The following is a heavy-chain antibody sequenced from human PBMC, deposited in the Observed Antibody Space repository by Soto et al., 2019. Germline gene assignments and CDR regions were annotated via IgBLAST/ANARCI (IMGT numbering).Heavy chain of an antibody. J-gene: IGHJ4*02. CDR1: GFTFSSYA. CDR2: ISYDGSNK. CDR3: AREVLEWELYYFDY. Sequence: GGSLRLSCAASGFTFSSYAMHWVRQAPGEGLEWVAVISYDGSNKYYADSVKGRFTISRDNSKNTLYLQMNSLRAEDTAVYYCAREVLEWELYYFDYWGPGTLVSVSS. V-gene: IGHV3-30-3*01. D-gene: IGHD1-26*01.